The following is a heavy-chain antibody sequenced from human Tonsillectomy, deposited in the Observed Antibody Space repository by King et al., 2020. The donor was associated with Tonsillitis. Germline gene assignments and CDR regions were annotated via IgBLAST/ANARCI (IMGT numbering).Heavy chain of an antibody. V-gene: IGHV3-30-3*01. Sequence: VQLVESGGGVVQPGRSLRLSCAASGFTFSSYAMHWVRQAPGKGLEWVAVISYDGSKKYYADSVKGRFTITRDNSKNTLYLQMNSLRAEDTAVYYCAGGGGYYGSGSYGDVMDVWGQGTTVTVSS. CDR2: ISYDGSKK. D-gene: IGHD3-10*01. J-gene: IGHJ6*02. CDR3: AGGGGYYGSGSYGDVMDV. CDR1: GFTFSSYA.